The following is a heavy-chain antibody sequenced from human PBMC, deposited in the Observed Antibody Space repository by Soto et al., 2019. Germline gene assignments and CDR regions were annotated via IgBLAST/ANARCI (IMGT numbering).Heavy chain of an antibody. CDR2: IYYSGST. J-gene: IGHJ3*02. V-gene: IGHV4-59*08. D-gene: IGHD1-1*01. Sequence: SETLSLTCTVSGGSISSYYWSWIRQPPGKGLEWIGYIYYSGSTNYNPSLKSRVTISVDTSKNQFSLKLSSVTAADTAVYYCARPLQLENAFDIRGQGTMVTVSS. CDR3: ARPLQLENAFDI. CDR1: GGSISSYY.